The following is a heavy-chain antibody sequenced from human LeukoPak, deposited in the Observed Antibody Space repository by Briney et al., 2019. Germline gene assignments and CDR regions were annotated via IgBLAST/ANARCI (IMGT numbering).Heavy chain of an antibody. CDR1: GFTFSSYA. CDR3: ARAGQARYFDSSGYSLGALDI. Sequence: GGSLRLSCAASGFTFSSYAMSWVRQAPGKGLEWVSAISGSGGSTYYADSVKGRFTISRDNSKNTLYLQMNSLRAEDTAVYYCARAGQARYFDSSGYSLGALDIWGQGTMVTVSS. J-gene: IGHJ3*02. D-gene: IGHD3-22*01. V-gene: IGHV3-23*01. CDR2: ISGSGGST.